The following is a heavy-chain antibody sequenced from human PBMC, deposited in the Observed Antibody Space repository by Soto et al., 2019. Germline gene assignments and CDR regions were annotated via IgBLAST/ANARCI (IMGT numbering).Heavy chain of an antibody. Sequence: ASVKVSCKASGYTLTGCYMRWVRQAPGQRLEWMGWINAGNGNTKYSQKFQGRVTITRDTSASTAYMELSSLRSEDTAVYYCAGGPISYIAVAGTSEALDYWGQGTLVTVSS. CDR1: GYTLTGCY. CDR3: AGGPISYIAVAGTSEALDY. J-gene: IGHJ4*02. V-gene: IGHV1-3*01. CDR2: INAGNGNT. D-gene: IGHD6-19*01.